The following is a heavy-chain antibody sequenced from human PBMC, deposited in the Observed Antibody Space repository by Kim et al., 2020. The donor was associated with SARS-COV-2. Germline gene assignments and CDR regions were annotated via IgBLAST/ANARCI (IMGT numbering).Heavy chain of an antibody. CDR3: ARAPTWAARNYYYYHGMDV. V-gene: IGHV4-34*01. J-gene: IGHJ6*01. D-gene: IGHD6-6*01. CDR1: GGSFSGYY. Sequence: SETLSLTCAVYGGSFSGYYWSWIRQPPGKGLEWIGEINHSGSTNYNPSLKSRVTISADTSKNQISLKLISVTAADTAVYYCARAPTWAARNYYYYHGMDV. CDR2: INHSGST.